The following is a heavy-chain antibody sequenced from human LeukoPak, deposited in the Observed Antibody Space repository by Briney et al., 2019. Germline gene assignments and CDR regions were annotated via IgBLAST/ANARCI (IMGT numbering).Heavy chain of an antibody. V-gene: IGHV3-74*01. CDR3: ARALAVAGTGGFDP. CDR2: INSDGSST. Sequence: GGSLRLSCAASGFTFSSYWMHWVRQAPGKGLVWVSRINSDGSSTSCADSVKGRVTISRDNAKNTLYLQMNSLRAEDTAVYYCARALAVAGTGGFDPWGQGTLVTVSS. D-gene: IGHD6-19*01. CDR1: GFTFSSYW. J-gene: IGHJ5*02.